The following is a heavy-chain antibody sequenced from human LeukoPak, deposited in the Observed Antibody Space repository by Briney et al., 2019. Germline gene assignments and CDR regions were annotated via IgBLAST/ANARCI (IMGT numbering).Heavy chain of an antibody. J-gene: IGHJ3*02. V-gene: IGHV1-18*04. Sequence: GASVKVSCKASGYTFTSYGISWVRQAPGQGLEWMGWISAYNGNTNYAQKLQGRVTMTTDTSTSTDYMELRSLRSDDTAVYYCAARGGATGTTQGDAFDIWGQGTMVTVSS. D-gene: IGHD1-1*01. CDR1: GYTFTSYG. CDR3: AARGGATGTTQGDAFDI. CDR2: ISAYNGNT.